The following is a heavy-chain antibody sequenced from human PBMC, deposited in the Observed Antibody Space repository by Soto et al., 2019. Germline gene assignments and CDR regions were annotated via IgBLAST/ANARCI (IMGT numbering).Heavy chain of an antibody. J-gene: IGHJ3*02. Sequence: SVKVSCKASGITFNRSAIQWVRQARGQRLEWVGWIVVGSNNRDYAQKFQERVTITSDMSTSTVYMELSSLRSEDTAVYYCARVAAGWQQLVIGAFDIWGQGTMVTVSS. D-gene: IGHD6-13*01. V-gene: IGHV1-58*02. CDR1: GITFNRSA. CDR3: ARVAAGWQQLVIGAFDI. CDR2: IVVGSNNR.